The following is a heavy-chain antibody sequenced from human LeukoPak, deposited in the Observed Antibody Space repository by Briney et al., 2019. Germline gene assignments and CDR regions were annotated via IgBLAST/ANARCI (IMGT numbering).Heavy chain of an antibody. CDR2: IKEDGTAK. Sequence: GGSLRLSCAASGFTFSTSWMAWVRQAPGKGLEWVANIKEDGTAKNYVVSARGRFTISRDNSKNTLYLQMNSLSAEDTAVYYCAKVQYVYYGTGSYDMDVWGQGTPVTVSS. CDR1: GFTFSTSW. CDR3: AKVQYVYYGTGSYDMDV. V-gene: IGHV3-7*03. D-gene: IGHD3-10*01. J-gene: IGHJ6*02.